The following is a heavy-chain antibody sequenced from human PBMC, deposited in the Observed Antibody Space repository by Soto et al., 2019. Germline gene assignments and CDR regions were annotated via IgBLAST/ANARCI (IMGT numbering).Heavy chain of an antibody. V-gene: IGHV1-69*12. CDR1: GGTFSSYA. CDR3: ARGFALGIPGNYYYGMDV. J-gene: IGHJ6*02. D-gene: IGHD5-18*01. Sequence: QVQLVQSGAEVKKPGSSVKVSCKASGGTFSSYAISWVRQAPGQGLEWMGGIIPIFGTANYAQKFQGRVTITADESTSTAYMERSSLRSEDTAVYYCARGFALGIPGNYYYGMDVWGQGTTVTVSS. CDR2: IIPIFGTA.